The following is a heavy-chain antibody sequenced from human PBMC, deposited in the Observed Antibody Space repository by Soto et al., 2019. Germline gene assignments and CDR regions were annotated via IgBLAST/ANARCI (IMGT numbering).Heavy chain of an antibody. CDR2: ISSNGGST. D-gene: IGHD5-18*01. J-gene: IGHJ4*02. CDR3: AGSGYSYGRPLDY. CDR1: GFTFSSYA. V-gene: IGHV3-64*01. Sequence: GGSLRLSCAASGFTFSSYAMHWVRQAPGKGLEYVSAISSNGGSTYYANSVKGRFTISRDNSKNTLYLQMGSLRAEDMAVYYCAGSGYSYGRPLDYWGQGTLVTVSS.